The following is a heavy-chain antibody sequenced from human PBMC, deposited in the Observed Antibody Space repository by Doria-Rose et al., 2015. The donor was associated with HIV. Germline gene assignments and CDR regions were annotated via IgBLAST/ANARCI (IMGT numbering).Heavy chain of an antibody. CDR2: IQSDDER. CDR3: ARIKSSRWYHKYYFDF. V-gene: IGHV2-26*01. D-gene: IGHD6-13*01. Sequence: TLKESGPVLVKPTETLTLTCTVSGVSLSSPGMGVSWIRQPPGKALEWLASIQSDDERSYKTSLKSRRTISRGTSKSQVVLTMTDMDPVDTATYYCARIKSSRWYHKYYFDFWGQGTLVIVSA. CDR1: GVSLSSPGMG. J-gene: IGHJ4*02.